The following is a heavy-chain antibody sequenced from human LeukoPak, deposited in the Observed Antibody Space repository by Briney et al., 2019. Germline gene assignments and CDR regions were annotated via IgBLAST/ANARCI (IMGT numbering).Heavy chain of an antibody. V-gene: IGHV4-34*01. D-gene: IGHD2-2*01. Sequence: PSETLSLTCAVYGGSFSGYYWSWIRQPPGKGLEWIGEINHSGSTHYNPSLKSRVTISVDTSKNQFSLKVTSVTAADAAVYYCARVGCSSSSCNVSYYYHYYYMDVWGKGTTVTVSS. CDR2: INHSGST. J-gene: IGHJ6*03. CDR1: GGSFSGYY. CDR3: ARVGCSSSSCNVSYYYHYYYMDV.